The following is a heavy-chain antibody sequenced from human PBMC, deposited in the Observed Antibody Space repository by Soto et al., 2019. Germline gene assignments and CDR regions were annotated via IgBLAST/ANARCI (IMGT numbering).Heavy chain of an antibody. D-gene: IGHD3-10*01. CDR1: GYNITSHC. Sequence: SLKIPCKVAGYNITSHCIGWILQMPGKGLEWMGIIYPGDSDTRYSPSFQGQVTISADKSISTAYLQWSSLKASDTAMYYCARHPLNPSYGSGRGDLYYYYGMDVWGQGTTVTVSS. CDR3: ARHPLNPSYGSGRGDLYYYYGMDV. CDR2: IYPGDSDT. J-gene: IGHJ6*02. V-gene: IGHV5-51*01.